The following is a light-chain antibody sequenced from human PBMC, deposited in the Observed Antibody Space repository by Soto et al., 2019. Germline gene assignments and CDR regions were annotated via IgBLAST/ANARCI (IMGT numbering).Light chain of an antibody. J-gene: IGKJ4*01. V-gene: IGKV1-5*03. CDR3: QQYNSYPVT. Sequence: DIQMTQSPASLSASVGDRVTITCRASQNIVNYLNWYQQKPGKAPKLLIYKASSLESGVPLRFSGSGSGTDFTLTISSLQPDDFATYYRQQYNSYPVTFGGGTKVDIK. CDR1: QNIVNY. CDR2: KAS.